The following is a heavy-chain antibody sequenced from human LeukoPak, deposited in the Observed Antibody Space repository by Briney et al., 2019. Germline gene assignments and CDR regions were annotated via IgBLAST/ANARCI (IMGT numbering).Heavy chain of an antibody. D-gene: IGHD4-17*01. CDR1: GFTFRSYG. V-gene: IGHV3-30*18. Sequence: GGSLRLSCAASGFTFRSYGMHWVRQAPGKGLEWVAVISYDGSNKYYADSVKGRFTISRDNSKNTLYLQMYSLRAEDTAVYYCAKDAYGDYGPFDYWGQGTLVTVSS. CDR2: ISYDGSNK. CDR3: AKDAYGDYGPFDY. J-gene: IGHJ4*02.